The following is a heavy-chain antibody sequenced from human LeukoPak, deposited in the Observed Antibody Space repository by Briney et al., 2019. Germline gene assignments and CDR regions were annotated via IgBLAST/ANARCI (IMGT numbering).Heavy chain of an antibody. CDR3: ARCPSDQYYLDY. CDR2: IYSGGST. J-gene: IGHJ4*02. V-gene: IGHV3-53*01. CDR1: GFTVSSNY. Sequence: PGGPLRLSCAASGFTVSSNYMSWVRQAPGKGLECVSVIYSGGSTYYADSVKGRFTISRDNSKNTLYLQMNSLRAEDTAVYYCARCPSDQYYLDYWGQGTLVTVSS.